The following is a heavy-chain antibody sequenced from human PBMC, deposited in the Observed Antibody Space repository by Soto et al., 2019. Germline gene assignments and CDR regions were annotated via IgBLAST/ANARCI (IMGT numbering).Heavy chain of an antibody. CDR3: ARDLSSDIVVVPAARIGENWFDP. CDR2: INTNTGNP. CDR1: GYTFTSYA. Sequence: ASVKVSCKASGYTFTSYAMNWVRQAPGQGLEWMGWINTNTGNPTYAQGFTGRFVFSLDTSVSTAYLQICSLKAEDTAVYYCARDLSSDIVVVPAARIGENWFDPWG. J-gene: IGHJ5*02. V-gene: IGHV7-4-1*01. D-gene: IGHD2-2*01.